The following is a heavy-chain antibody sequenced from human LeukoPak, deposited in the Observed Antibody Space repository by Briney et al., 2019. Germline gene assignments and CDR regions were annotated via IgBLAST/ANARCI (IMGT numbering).Heavy chain of an antibody. V-gene: IGHV4-38-2*01. D-gene: IGHD1-26*01. J-gene: IGHJ4*02. Sequence: SETLSLTCAVSGNSISNTYYWGWIRQPPGKELEWIGSIYNSGSTHYNPSPKSRVTISVDTSKNQFSLKLSSVTAADTAVYYCARNSSGNYFDYWGQGTLVTVSS. CDR3: ARNSSGNYFDY. CDR2: IYNSGST. CDR1: GNSISNTYY.